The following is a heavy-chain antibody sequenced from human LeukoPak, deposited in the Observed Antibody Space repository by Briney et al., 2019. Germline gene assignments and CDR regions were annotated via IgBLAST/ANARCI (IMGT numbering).Heavy chain of an antibody. CDR1: GYTFTSYD. CDR2: MNPNSGNT. V-gene: IGHV1-8*01. CDR3: ARGYPTYYYDSTDAPDY. Sequence: ASVKVSCKASGYTFTSYDINWVRQATGQGLEWMGWMNPNSGNTGYAQKFQGRVTMTRNTSISTAYMELSSLRSEDTAVYYCARGYPTYYYDSTDAPDYRGQGTLVTVSS. D-gene: IGHD3-22*01. J-gene: IGHJ4*02.